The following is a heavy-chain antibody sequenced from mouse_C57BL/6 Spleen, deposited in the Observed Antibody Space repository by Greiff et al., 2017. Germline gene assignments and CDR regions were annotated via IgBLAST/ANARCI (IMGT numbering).Heavy chain of an antibody. Sequence: VQLQQPGAELVRPGTSVKVSCKASGYAFTNYLIEWVKQRPGQGLEWIGVINPGSGGTNYNEKFTGKATLTADKSSSTADMQLSSLTSEDSAVYCCARGGVTTKDAMDDWGQGTSVTVSS. D-gene: IGHD2-2*01. CDR3: ARGGVTTKDAMDD. CDR2: INPGSGGT. J-gene: IGHJ4*01. V-gene: IGHV1-54*01. CDR1: GYAFTNYL.